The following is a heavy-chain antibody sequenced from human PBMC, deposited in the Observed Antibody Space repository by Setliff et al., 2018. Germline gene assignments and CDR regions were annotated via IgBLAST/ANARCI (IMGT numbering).Heavy chain of an antibody. D-gene: IGHD3-16*01. CDR2: ITDTGRT. Sequence: PSETLSLTCTVYGGPLSGFSWNWIRQSPGGGLEWIGEITDTGRTKYIPSLKSRVTISVDTSKNQFSLTLSSVTAADTAVYYCARLPNYVWGSPVDYWGQGTLVTVSS. J-gene: IGHJ4*02. V-gene: IGHV4-34*01. CDR1: GGPLSGFS. CDR3: ARLPNYVWGSPVDY.